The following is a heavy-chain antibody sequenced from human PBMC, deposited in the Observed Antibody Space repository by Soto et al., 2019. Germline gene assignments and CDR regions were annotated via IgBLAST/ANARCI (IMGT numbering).Heavy chain of an antibody. V-gene: IGHV1-69*13. D-gene: IGHD2-8*02. J-gene: IGHJ6*02. CDR3: ARSTGGGMKYYYGMDV. CDR2: IIPIFGTA. Sequence: ASVKVSCKASGGTFSSYAISWVRQAPGQGLGWMGGIIPIFGTANYAQKFQGRVTITADESTSTAYMELSSLRSEDTAVYYCARSTGGGMKYYYGMDVWGQGTTVTVSS. CDR1: GGTFSSYA.